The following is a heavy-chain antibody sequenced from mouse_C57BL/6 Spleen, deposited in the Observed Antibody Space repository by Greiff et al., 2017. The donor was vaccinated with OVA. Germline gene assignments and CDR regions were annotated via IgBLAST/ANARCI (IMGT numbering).Heavy chain of an antibody. D-gene: IGHD1-1*01. CDR3: APGDYGSSRPFAY. CDR2: IDPEDGET. J-gene: IGHJ3*01. CDR1: GFNIKDYY. V-gene: IGHV14-2*01. Sequence: EVKLMESGAELVKPGASVKLSCTASGFNIKDYYMHWVKQRPEQGLEWIGRIDPEDGETKYAPKFQGKATITADTSSNTAYLQLSSLTSEDTAVYYCAPGDYGSSRPFAYWGQGTLVTVSA.